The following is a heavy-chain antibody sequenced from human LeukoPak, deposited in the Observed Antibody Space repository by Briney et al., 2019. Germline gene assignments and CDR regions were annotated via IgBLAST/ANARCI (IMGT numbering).Heavy chain of an antibody. D-gene: IGHD4-17*01. Sequence: SETLSLTCTVSGGSISNYYWSWIRQPPGKGLEWIGYIYYSGSTSYNPSLKGRVTISVDTSKNQFSLKLSSVTAADTAVYYCARGLNRNDYGDYGYWGQGTLVTVAS. V-gene: IGHV4-59*01. J-gene: IGHJ4*02. CDR2: IYYSGST. CDR1: GGSISNYY. CDR3: ARGLNRNDYGDYGY.